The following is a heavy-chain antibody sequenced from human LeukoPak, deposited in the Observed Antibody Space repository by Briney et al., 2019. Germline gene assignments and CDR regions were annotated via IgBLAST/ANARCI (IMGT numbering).Heavy chain of an antibody. CDR1: GFTFSSYA. D-gene: IGHD6-13*01. J-gene: IGHJ4*02. CDR3: ARAGAALSIAAAGSNYFDY. CDR2: ISYDGSNK. V-gene: IGHV3-30-3*01. Sequence: GGSLRLSCAASGFTFSSYAMHWVRQAPGKGLEWVAVISYDGSNKYYADSVKGRFTISRDNSKNTPYLQMNSLRAEDTAVYYCARAGAALSIAAAGSNYFDYWGQGTLVTVSS.